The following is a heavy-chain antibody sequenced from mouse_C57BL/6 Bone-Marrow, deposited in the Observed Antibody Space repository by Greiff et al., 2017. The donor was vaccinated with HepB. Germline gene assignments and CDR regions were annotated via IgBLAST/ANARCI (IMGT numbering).Heavy chain of an antibody. Sequence: QVQLKQPGAELVMPGASVKLSCKASVYTFTSYWMHWVKQRPGQGLEWIGEIDPSDSYTNYNQKFKGKSTLTVDKSSSTAYMQLSSLTSEDSAVYYCAREGGVVAHFDYWGQGTTLTVSS. V-gene: IGHV1-69*01. CDR1: VYTFTSYW. CDR3: AREGGVVAHFDY. CDR2: IDPSDSYT. J-gene: IGHJ2*01. D-gene: IGHD1-1*01.